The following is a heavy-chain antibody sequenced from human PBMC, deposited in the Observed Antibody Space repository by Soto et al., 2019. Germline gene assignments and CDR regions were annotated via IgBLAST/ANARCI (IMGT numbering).Heavy chain of an antibody. CDR3: AHTMAPRIFDY. V-gene: IGHV2-5*02. J-gene: IGHJ4*02. CDR2: IYWDDDK. CDR1: GFSLITSGVG. Sequence: QITLKEAGPTLVKPTQPLTLTCSFSGFSLITSGVGVGWIRQPPGKALEWLALIYWDDDKGYSTSLKSRLTXTXXTSRNQVVLTMTNMDPADTATYYCAHTMAPRIFDYWGQGTLVTVSS.